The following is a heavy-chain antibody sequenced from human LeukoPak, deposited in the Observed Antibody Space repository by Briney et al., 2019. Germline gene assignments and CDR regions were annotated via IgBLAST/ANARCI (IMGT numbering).Heavy chain of an antibody. J-gene: IGHJ4*02. V-gene: IGHV4-38-2*02. CDR1: GYSITGGFF. CDR2: ISHSGMT. CDR3: TRRISSGSYSDY. D-gene: IGHD1-26*01. Sequence: SETLSLTCTVSGYSITGGFFWGWIRQPPRQGMEWIGSISHSGMTYHNPSLKSRVTMSVDTSKNQFSLELSSVTAADTAVYYCTRRISSGSYSDYWGQGSLVTVSS.